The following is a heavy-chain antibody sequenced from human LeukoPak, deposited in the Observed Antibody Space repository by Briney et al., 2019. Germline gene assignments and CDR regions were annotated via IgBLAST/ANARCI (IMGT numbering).Heavy chain of an antibody. D-gene: IGHD4-17*01. V-gene: IGHV3-30*04. Sequence: AGGSLRLSCAASGFTFSSYAMHWVRQAPGKGLEWVAVISYDGSNKYYADSVKGRFTISRDNSKNTLYLQMNSLRAEDTAVYYCARGLRSPKDGGNWFDPWGQGTLVTVSS. CDR1: GFTFSSYA. CDR2: ISYDGSNK. J-gene: IGHJ5*02. CDR3: ARGLRSPKDGGNWFDP.